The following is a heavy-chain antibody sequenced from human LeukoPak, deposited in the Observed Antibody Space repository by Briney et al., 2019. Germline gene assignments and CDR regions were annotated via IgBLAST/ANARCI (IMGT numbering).Heavy chain of an antibody. J-gene: IGHJ5*02. D-gene: IGHD2-15*01. CDR3: AREGPRVVVAATTYPSGFDP. CDR2: ISAYNGNT. CDR1: GYTFTSYG. V-gene: IGHV1-18*01. Sequence: ASVKVSCKASGYTFTSYGISWVRQAPGQGLEWMGWISAYNGNTNYAQKLQGRVTMTTDTSTSTAYMELRSLRSDDTAVYYCAREGPRVVVAATTYPSGFDPWGQGTLVTVSS.